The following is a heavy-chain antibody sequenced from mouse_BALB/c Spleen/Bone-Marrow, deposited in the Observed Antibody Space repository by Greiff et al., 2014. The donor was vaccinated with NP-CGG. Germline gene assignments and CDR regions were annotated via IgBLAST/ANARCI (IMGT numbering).Heavy chain of an antibody. CDR3: VREGAYYGDYDWYFDV. D-gene: IGHD2-13*01. Sequence: QGQLKESGAGLVGPPQSLSITCTVSGVSFNSYDINWVRQPPGKGLGWVGGILTGGGTNYNSAFISRLSISKDNSKGQVFLKMNSLQTDDTAIYYCVREGAYYGDYDWYFDVWGAGTTVTVSS. J-gene: IGHJ1*01. CDR2: ILTGGGT. CDR1: GVSFNSYD. V-gene: IGHV2-9-2*01.